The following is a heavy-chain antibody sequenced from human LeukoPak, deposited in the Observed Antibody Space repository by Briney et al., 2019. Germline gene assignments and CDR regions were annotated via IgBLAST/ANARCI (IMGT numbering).Heavy chain of an antibody. D-gene: IGHD2-15*01. Sequence: SETLSLTCTVSTGSLSTSSYYWHWTRQPPGKGREWIGYIYYSGGTNYNPSLKSRVTISVDTSKNQFSLKLSSVTAADTAVYYCAREVVVAGDIDYWGQGTLVTVSS. V-gene: IGHV4-61*01. CDR2: IYYSGGT. J-gene: IGHJ4*02. CDR3: AREVVVAGDIDY. CDR1: TGSLSTSSYY.